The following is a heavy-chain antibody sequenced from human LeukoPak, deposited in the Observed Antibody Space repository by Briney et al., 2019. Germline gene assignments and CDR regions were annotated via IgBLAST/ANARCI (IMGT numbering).Heavy chain of an antibody. J-gene: IGHJ3*02. CDR2: ISAYNGNT. D-gene: IGHD5-12*01. V-gene: IGHV1-18*01. CDR3: ARGGYIVATTVQIDAFDI. CDR1: GYTFTSYG. Sequence: ASVKVSCKASGYTFTSYGISWVRQAPGQGLEWMGWISAYNGNTNYAQKLQGRVTMTTDTSTSTAYIELRSLRSDDTAVYYCARGGYIVATTVQIDAFDIWGQGTMVTVSS.